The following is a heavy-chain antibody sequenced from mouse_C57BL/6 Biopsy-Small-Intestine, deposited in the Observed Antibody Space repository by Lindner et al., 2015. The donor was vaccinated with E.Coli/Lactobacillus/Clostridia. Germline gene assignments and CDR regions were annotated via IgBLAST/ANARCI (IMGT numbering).Heavy chain of an antibody. CDR2: INPYNYVT. CDR3: TRGRGGDSAWFAY. Sequence: VQLRGVVDLSVGKRRGAYSEDRPDKVFVDTHSLVMLYTWVEAGSLDEGLEWIGYINPYNYVTKYNEKFKGKATLTSDKSSSTAYMEFSSLISEDSAVYYCTRGRGGDSAWFAYWGQGDSGHCLC. J-gene: IGHJ3*01. D-gene: IGHD2-13*01. V-gene: IGHV1-14*01. CDR1: DTHSLVM.